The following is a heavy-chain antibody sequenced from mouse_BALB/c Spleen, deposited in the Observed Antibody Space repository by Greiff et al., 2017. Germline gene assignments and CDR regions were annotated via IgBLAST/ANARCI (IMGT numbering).Heavy chain of an antibody. CDR3: ARDYYGNHYFDY. J-gene: IGHJ2*01. D-gene: IGHD2-1*01. Sequence: VQLKQSGPELVKPGASVKISCKASGYSFTGYYMHWVKQSHVKSLEWIGRINPYNGATSYNQNFKDKASLTVDKSSSTAYMELHSLTSEDSAVYYCARDYYGNHYFDYWGQGTTLTVSS. CDR1: GYSFTGYY. CDR2: INPYNGAT. V-gene: IGHV1-31*01.